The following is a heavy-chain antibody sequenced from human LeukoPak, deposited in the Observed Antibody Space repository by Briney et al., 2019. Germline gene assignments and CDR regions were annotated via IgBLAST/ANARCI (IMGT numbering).Heavy chain of an antibody. CDR3: AREVVVVAATQGLNWFDP. Sequence: SETLSLTCTVSGGSISSYYWSWVRQLAGKGLEWIGRIYTSGSTNYNPSLKSRVTMSVDTSKNQFSLKLSSVTAADTAVNYCAREVVVVAATQGLNWFDPWGQGTLVTVSS. V-gene: IGHV4-4*07. CDR1: GGSISSYY. CDR2: IYTSGST. D-gene: IGHD2-15*01. J-gene: IGHJ5*02.